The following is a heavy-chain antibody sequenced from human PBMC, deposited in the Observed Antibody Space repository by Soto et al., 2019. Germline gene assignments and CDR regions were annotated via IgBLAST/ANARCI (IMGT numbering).Heavy chain of an antibody. Sequence: GGSLRLSCAASGFTFSSYGMHWVRQAPGKGLEWVAVIWYDGSNKYYADSVKGRFTISRDNSKNTLHLQMNSLRAEDTAVYYCARDPLPGAFYYYYGMDVWGQGTTVTVSS. CDR2: IWYDGSNK. J-gene: IGHJ6*02. D-gene: IGHD3-10*01. CDR1: GFTFSSYG. CDR3: ARDPLPGAFYYYYGMDV. V-gene: IGHV3-33*01.